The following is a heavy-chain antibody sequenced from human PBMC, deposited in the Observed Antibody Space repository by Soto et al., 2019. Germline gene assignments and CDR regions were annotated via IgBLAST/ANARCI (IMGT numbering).Heavy chain of an antibody. CDR2: SSSSGGST. CDR3: AKDPPGIAVAGKDQPDY. D-gene: IGHD6-19*01. V-gene: IGHV3-23*01. Sequence: LIRYCAAPGFSINSHAISWVLDAPGQWLGGVAASSSSGGSTYYADSVKGRLTISRDNSKNTLSLQMNSLRAEDTAVYYCAKDPPGIAVAGKDQPDYWGQGTMVTVSS. CDR1: GFSINSHA. J-gene: IGHJ4*02.